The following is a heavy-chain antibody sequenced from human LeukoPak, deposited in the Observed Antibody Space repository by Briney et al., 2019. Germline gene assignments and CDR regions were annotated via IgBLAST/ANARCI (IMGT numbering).Heavy chain of an antibody. V-gene: IGHV3-64D*06. CDR2: ISDNGDTT. J-gene: IGHJ4*02. D-gene: IGHD6-13*01. Sequence: PGGSLTLSCSASGGTFSTYAIHWVRQAPGDGLEYVSGISDNGDTTSYAASVKGRFTISRDNSKNTLFLQMSSLIPEDTAVYYCVKDRSSWYYFDYWGQGARVSVSS. CDR1: GGTFSTYA. CDR3: VKDRSSWYYFDY.